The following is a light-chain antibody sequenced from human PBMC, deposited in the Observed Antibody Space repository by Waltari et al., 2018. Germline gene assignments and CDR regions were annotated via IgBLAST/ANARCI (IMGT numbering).Light chain of an antibody. J-gene: IGLJ3*02. CDR1: SSDLVVYNS. CDR3: CSYXXSXX. CDR2: DVS. Sequence: QSALTQPRPVXXSPGQSVPFSRTGXSSDLVVYNSVSWYQQHPGKAPKLMIYDVSKRPSXXXXXFSGSKSGNTASLTISXLQAEDXADYYCCSYXXSXXFGGGTKLTVL. V-gene: IGLV2-11*01.